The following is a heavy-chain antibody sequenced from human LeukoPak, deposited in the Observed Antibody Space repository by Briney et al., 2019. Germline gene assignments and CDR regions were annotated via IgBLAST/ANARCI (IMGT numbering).Heavy chain of an antibody. CDR1: GGSISGYY. CDR3: ARLPLIATTRGGFDP. CDR2: VYDTGAT. V-gene: IGHV4-59*08. J-gene: IGHJ5*02. D-gene: IGHD3-10*01. Sequence: SEALSLTCTVSGGSISGYYWSWIRQPPGKRLEWIGYVYDTGATNYNPSLKSRFTISIDTSKNQFSLYLSSVTAADTAVYYCARLPLIATTRGGFDPWGQGTLVTVSS.